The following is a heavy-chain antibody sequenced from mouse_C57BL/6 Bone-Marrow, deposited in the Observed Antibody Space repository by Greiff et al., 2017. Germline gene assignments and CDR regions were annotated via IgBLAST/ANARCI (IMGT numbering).Heavy chain of an antibody. D-gene: IGHD2-1*01. J-gene: IGHJ4*01. CDR3: TTELYYTRNYYTLDY. CDR2: IDPENGAT. CDR1: GFYITDAY. V-gene: IGHV14-4*01. Sequence: EVQLQQSGAALVRPGASVKLSCTASGFYITDAYMNWVKQRPEQGLEWIGWIDPENGATAYASKFQGKTTITADTSSNTAYLQLSSLTSEDTAVYYCTTELYYTRNYYTLDYWGQGTSVPVSS.